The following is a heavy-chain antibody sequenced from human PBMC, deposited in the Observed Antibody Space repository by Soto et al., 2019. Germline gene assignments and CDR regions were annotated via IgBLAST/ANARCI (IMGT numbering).Heavy chain of an antibody. Sequence: GASVKVSCKASGYTFTSYGIIWVRQAPGQGLEWMGWISAYNGNTNYAQKLQGRVTMTTDTSTSTAYMELRSLRSDDTAVYYRARDQIYYDFWSGYYGGGRLIDYWGQGTLVTVSS. CDR2: ISAYNGNT. V-gene: IGHV1-18*01. CDR3: ARDQIYYDFWSGYYGGGRLIDY. D-gene: IGHD3-3*01. CDR1: GYTFTSYG. J-gene: IGHJ4*02.